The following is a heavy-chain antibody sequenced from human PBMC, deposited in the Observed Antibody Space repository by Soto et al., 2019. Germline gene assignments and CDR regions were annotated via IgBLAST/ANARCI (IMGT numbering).Heavy chain of an antibody. Sequence: PGGSRGLSCAASGVTVSSYGMHWVRQAPGKGLEWVAVISYDGSNKYYADSVKGRFTISRDNSKNTLYLQMNSLRAEDTAVYYCAMEDYYYYYGMDVWGQGTTVTVSS. CDR2: ISYDGSNK. CDR1: GVTVSSYG. V-gene: IGHV3-30*03. J-gene: IGHJ6*02. CDR3: AMEDYYYYYGMDV. D-gene: IGHD3-3*01.